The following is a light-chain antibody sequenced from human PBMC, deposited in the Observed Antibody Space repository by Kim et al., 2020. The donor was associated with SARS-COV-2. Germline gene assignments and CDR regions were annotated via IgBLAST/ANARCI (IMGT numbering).Light chain of an antibody. CDR3: ATWDDSLNQGV. V-gene: IGLV1-44*01. CDR2: GNN. Sequence: QLVLTQPPSASGTPGQRVTISCSGSSSSIGSKTVNWYQQLPGTAPKLLIYGNNQRPSGVPDRFSGSKSGASASLAISGLQSEDEADYYCATWDDSLNQGVFGGGTQLTVL. J-gene: IGLJ3*02. CDR1: SSSIGSKT.